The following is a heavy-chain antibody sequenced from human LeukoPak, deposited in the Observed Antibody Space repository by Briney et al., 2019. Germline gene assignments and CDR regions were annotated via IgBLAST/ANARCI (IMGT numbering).Heavy chain of an antibody. CDR2: IYTSGST. D-gene: IGHD2-2*01. V-gene: IGHV4-4*07. J-gene: IGHJ5*02. CDR1: GGSISSYY. Sequence: SETLSLTCTVSGGSISSYYWSWIRQPAGKGLEWIGRIYTSGSTNYNPSLKSRVTISVDTSKNQFSLKLSSVTAADTAVYYCARLNIVVVPAAKGRFDPWGQGTLVTVSS. CDR3: ARLNIVVVPAAKGRFDP.